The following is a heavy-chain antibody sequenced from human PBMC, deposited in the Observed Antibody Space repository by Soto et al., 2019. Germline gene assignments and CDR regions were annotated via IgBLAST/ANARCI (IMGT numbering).Heavy chain of an antibody. CDR3: GSVLRDGLKFSAFDM. CDR2: MYYRGSP. Sequence: SETLCLTCSVSGGSIISSDFYWGCIRQPPGKGLEWIGRMYYRGSPYYNPSLKSRVTISVDTSKNQFSLKLNSVTAADTAVYYCGSVLRDGLKFSAFDMWGQGTMVTVSS. V-gene: IGHV4-39*01. CDR1: GGSIISSDFY. D-gene: IGHD2-8*01. J-gene: IGHJ3*02.